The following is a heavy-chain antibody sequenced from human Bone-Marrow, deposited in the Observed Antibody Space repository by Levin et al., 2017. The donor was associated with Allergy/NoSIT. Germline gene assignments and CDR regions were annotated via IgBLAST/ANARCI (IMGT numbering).Heavy chain of an antibody. Sequence: ASVKVSCKASGYTFTSYDINWVRQATGQGLEWMGWMNPNSGNTGYAQKFQGRVTMTRNTSISTAYMELSSLRSEDTAVYYCARGYCSGGSCYYYYYGMDVWGQGTTVTVSS. CDR3: ARGYCSGGSCYYYYYGMDV. D-gene: IGHD2-15*01. J-gene: IGHJ6*02. V-gene: IGHV1-8*01. CDR1: GYTFTSYD. CDR2: MNPNSGNT.